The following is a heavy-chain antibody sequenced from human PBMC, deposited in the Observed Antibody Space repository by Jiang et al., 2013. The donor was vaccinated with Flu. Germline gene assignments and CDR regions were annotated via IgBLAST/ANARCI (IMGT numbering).Heavy chain of an antibody. V-gene: IGHV7-4-1*02. Sequence: QSGSELKKPGASVKVSCKASGYTFTSYAMNWVRQAPGQGLEWMGWINTNTGNPTYAQGFTGRFVFSLDTSVSTAYLQISSLKAEDTAVYYCARRDYDYVWGSVDPHRPGGWFDPWGQGTLVTVSS. CDR3: ARRDYDYVWGSVDPHRPGGWFDP. CDR1: GYTFTSYA. D-gene: IGHD3-16*01. CDR2: INTNTGNP. J-gene: IGHJ5*02.